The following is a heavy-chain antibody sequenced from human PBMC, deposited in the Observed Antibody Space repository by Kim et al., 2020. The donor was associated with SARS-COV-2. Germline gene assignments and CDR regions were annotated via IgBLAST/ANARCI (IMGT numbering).Heavy chain of an antibody. J-gene: IGHJ3*02. CDR3: ARDRSSSWYIEAFDI. V-gene: IGHV1-69*04. Sequence: QKFQGRVTSTAEKSTSTAYMELSSLRSEDTAVYYCARDRSSSWYIEAFDIWGQGTMVTVSS. D-gene: IGHD6-13*01.